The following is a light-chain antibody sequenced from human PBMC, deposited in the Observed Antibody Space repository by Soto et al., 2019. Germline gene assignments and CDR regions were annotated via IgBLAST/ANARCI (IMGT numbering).Light chain of an antibody. CDR3: QQYDNLPSFT. J-gene: IGKJ3*01. V-gene: IGKV1-33*01. CDR1: QDISNY. Sequence: DIQMTQSPSSLSASVGDRVTITCQASQDISNYLNWYQQKPGKAPKLLIYAASNLEAGVPSRFSGSGSGTDFTFTISSLQPEDIATYYCQQYDNLPSFTFGPGTKVDIK. CDR2: AAS.